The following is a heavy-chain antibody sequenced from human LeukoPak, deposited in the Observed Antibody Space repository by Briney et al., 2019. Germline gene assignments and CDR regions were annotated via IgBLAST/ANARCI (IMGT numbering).Heavy chain of an antibody. CDR2: ISGSGDST. J-gene: IGHJ4*02. CDR1: GLTLGTHA. V-gene: IGHV3-23*01. Sequence: GGSLRLSCAASGLTLGTHAMNWVRQAPWKGLECVSTISGSGDSTYYTDSVKGRFTISRDSSKNTLYLQMNSLRAEDTAVYYCAKGGSGSYSDPFDYWGQGTLVTVSS. CDR3: AKGGSGSYSDPFDY. D-gene: IGHD1-26*01.